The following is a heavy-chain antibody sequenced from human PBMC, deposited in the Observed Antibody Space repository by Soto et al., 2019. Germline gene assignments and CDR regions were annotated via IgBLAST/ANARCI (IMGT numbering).Heavy chain of an antibody. V-gene: IGHV3-43*01. CDR3: AKDISRRRWLGDFDH. J-gene: IGHJ4*02. Sequence: EVQLVESGAVVVQPGGSLRLSCAASAFTFNDYAMYWVRQAPGKCLEWVSLISWDGGSTYYADFVKGRFTISRDNSRNSLFLQMNSLRTDDTALYYCAKDISRRRWLGDFDHWGQGALVTVSS. CDR1: AFTFNDYA. CDR2: ISWDGGST. D-gene: IGHD6-19*01.